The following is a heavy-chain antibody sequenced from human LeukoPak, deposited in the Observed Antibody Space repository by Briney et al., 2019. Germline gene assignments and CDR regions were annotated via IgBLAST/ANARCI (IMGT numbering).Heavy chain of an antibody. D-gene: IGHD2-2*01. CDR2: IYYSGST. CDR1: GGSISSYY. Sequence: PSENLSLTCTVSGGSISSYYWSWIRQPPGKGLEWIGYIYYSGSTNYNPSLKSRVTISVDTSKNQFSLKLSSVTAADTAVYYCARTASDCSSTSCSHGNYYYYGMDVWGQGTTVTVSS. J-gene: IGHJ6*02. CDR3: ARTASDCSSTSCSHGNYYYYGMDV. V-gene: IGHV4-59*01.